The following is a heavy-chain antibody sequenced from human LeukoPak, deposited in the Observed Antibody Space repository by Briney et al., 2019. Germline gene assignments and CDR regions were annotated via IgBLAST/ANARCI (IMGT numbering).Heavy chain of an antibody. CDR3: AASQSDYYNSGTYHKIHY. CDR2: IYDNEKT. D-gene: IGHD3-10*01. J-gene: IGHJ4*02. CDR1: GGSISRPDHY. Sequence: SQTLSLTCSVSGGSISRPDHYWNWIRQPPGKGLEWIGFIYDNEKTHYSPSFESRVTISGDTSNNHFSLTLNFVTAADTAIYYCAASQSDYYNSGTYHKIHYWGRGALVTVSS. V-gene: IGHV4-30-4*01.